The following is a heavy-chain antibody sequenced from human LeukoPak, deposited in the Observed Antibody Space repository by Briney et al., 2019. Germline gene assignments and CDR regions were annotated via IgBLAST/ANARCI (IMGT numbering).Heavy chain of an antibody. Sequence: ASVKVSCKASGYTFTRYGISWVRQSPGQGLEWMGWISAYNGNTNYAQKLQGRVTMTTDTSTSTAYMELRSLRSDDTAVYYCAREVGPIVLMVYEVPNWFDPWGQGTLVTVSS. J-gene: IGHJ5*02. CDR2: ISAYNGNT. CDR1: GYTFTRYG. D-gene: IGHD2-8*01. V-gene: IGHV1-18*01. CDR3: AREVGPIVLMVYEVPNWFDP.